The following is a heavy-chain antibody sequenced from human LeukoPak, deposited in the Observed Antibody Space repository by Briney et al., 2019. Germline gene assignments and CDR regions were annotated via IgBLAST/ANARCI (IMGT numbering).Heavy chain of an antibody. CDR1: GFTFSSYG. CDR3: AKDRQWELLMSYFDY. D-gene: IGHD1-26*01. J-gene: IGHJ4*02. CDR2: ISYDGSNK. Sequence: GRSLRLSCAASGFTFSSYGMHWLRQAPGKGLEWVAVISYDGSNKYYADSVKGRFTISRDNSKNTLYLQMNSLRAEDTAVYYCAKDRQWELLMSYFDYWGQGTLVTVSS. V-gene: IGHV3-30*18.